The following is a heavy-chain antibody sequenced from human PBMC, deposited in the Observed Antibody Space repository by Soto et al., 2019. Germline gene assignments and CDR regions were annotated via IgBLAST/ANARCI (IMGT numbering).Heavy chain of an antibody. Sequence: SETLSLTCAVSGGSISGLGYSWIWIRQPPGKGLEWIGYIYHSGSTYYNPSLKSRVTISVDRSKNQFSLKLSSVTAADTAVYYCARGAPVFIQHWGKGTLVTVSS. CDR2: IYHSGST. CDR3: ARGAPVFIQH. D-gene: IGHD3-10*01. J-gene: IGHJ1*01. CDR1: GGSISGLGYS. V-gene: IGHV4-30-2*01.